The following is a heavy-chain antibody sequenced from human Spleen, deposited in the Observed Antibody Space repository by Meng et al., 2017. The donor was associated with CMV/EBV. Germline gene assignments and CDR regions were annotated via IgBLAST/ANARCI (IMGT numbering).Heavy chain of an antibody. D-gene: IGHD6-13*01. CDR1: GFVFGSFE. CDR2: IYSAASST. V-gene: IGHV3-23*03. CDR3: AKGGSSSWRGGMDV. J-gene: IGHJ6*02. Sequence: GESLKISCTTSGFVFGSFEMNWVRQAPGKGLEWVSVIYSAASSTYYADSVKGRFTISRDNSKNTLYLQMNSLRAEDTAVYYCAKGGSSSWRGGMDVWGQGTTVTVSS.